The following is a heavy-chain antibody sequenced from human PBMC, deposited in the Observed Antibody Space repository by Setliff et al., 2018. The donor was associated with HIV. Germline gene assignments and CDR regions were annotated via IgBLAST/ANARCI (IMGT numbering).Heavy chain of an antibody. V-gene: IGHV4-59*08. D-gene: IGHD5-12*01. Sequence: SETLSLTCTVSGDSIRGYYWSWIRQPPGKGLEWMGYVFYTGFAAYNPSLKSRLTISVDTSESQFSLRLTSVTAADTAIYYCARQVSIPGVAITPVDYWGQGALVTVSS. J-gene: IGHJ4*02. CDR2: VFYTGFA. CDR1: GDSIRGYY. CDR3: ARQVSIPGVAITPVDY.